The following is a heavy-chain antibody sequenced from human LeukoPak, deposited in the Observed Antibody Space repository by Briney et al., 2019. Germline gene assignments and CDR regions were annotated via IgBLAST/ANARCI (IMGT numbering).Heavy chain of an antibody. J-gene: IGHJ4*02. V-gene: IGHV3-33*06. CDR2: IWSDGTNQ. Sequence: GGSLRLSCETSGFTFSHFGMHWVRQAPGEGLEWVAVIWSDGTNQYYGDSVKGRFTISRDNFRRTVSLQMNSLRAEDTAVYYCVKDAQRGFDYSNSLQHWGQGSLVTVSS. CDR3: VKDAQRGFDYSNSLQH. CDR1: GFTFSHFG. D-gene: IGHD4-11*01.